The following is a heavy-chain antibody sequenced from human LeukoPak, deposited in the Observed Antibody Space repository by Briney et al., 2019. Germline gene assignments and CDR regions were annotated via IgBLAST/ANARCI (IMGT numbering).Heavy chain of an antibody. CDR1: GFTFSSYG. Sequence: GSLRLSCAASGFTFSSYGMHWVRQAPGKGLEWVAVISYDGSNKYYADSVKGRFTISRDNSKNTLYLQMNSLRAEDTAVYYCAKDDSSGCYDYWGQGTLVTVCS. CDR3: AKDDSSGCYDY. CDR2: ISYDGSNK. V-gene: IGHV3-30*18. J-gene: IGHJ4*02. D-gene: IGHD6-19*01.